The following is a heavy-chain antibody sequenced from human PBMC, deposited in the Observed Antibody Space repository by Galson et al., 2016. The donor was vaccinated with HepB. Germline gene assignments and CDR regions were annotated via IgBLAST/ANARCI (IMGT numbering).Heavy chain of an antibody. CDR1: GGSISTGAYY. Sequence: TLSLTCTVSGGSISTGAYYWGWIRQHPGKGLEWIGYIYYSRTTSYNPSLQSRVTISLDTSKNQFTLKLSSVPSADTAVYFCASATFEAFDSWGQGILVTVSS. CDR3: ASATFEAFDS. J-gene: IGHJ4*02. V-gene: IGHV4-31*03. CDR2: IYYSRTT.